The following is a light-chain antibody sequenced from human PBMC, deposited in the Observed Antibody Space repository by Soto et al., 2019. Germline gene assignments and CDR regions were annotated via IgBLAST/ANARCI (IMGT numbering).Light chain of an antibody. Sequence: EIVLTQSPATLSLSPGERATLSCRASQSVSTYLAWYQQKPGQAPILLIYDASNRATGIPARFSGSGSGTDFTLTISSLEPEDFAVYYCQHRSTWPRTFGQGTKLEI. CDR1: QSVSTY. J-gene: IGKJ2*01. CDR2: DAS. V-gene: IGKV3-11*01. CDR3: QHRSTWPRT.